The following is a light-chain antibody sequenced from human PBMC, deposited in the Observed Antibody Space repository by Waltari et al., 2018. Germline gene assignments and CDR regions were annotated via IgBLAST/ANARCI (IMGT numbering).Light chain of an antibody. J-gene: IGLJ1*01. CDR3: CSYGGPSIYV. CDR1: SNNIGSYHS. Sequence: QAALTQPASVSGSPGPSITLSCTRSSNNIGSYHSVPWYQQHPGKAPKLMIYEANTRPSGVSHRFSASRSGKTASLTISGLQAEDEADYYCCSYGGPSIYVFGNATRVTV. V-gene: IGLV2-23*01. CDR2: EAN.